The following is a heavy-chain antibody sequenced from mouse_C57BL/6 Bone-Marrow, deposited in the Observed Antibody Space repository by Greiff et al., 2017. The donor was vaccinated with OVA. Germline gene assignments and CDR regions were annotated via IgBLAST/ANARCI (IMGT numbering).Heavy chain of an antibody. CDR2: IRNKANGYTT. CDR1: GFTFTDYY. CDR3: ARYIDGDYWYFDV. J-gene: IGHJ1*03. Sequence: EVQRVESGGGLVQPGGSLSLSCAASGFTFTDYYMSWVRQPPGKALEWLGFIRNKANGYTTEYSASVKGRFTISRDNSQSILYLQMNALRAEDSATYYCARYIDGDYWYFDVWGTGTTVTVSS. V-gene: IGHV7-3*01.